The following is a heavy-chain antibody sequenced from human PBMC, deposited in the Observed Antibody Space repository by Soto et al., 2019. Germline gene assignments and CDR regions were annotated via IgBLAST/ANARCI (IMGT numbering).Heavy chain of an antibody. V-gene: IGHV3-33*01. CDR1: GFNFRGYG. CDR3: ARDGVGATTYFGYFDY. D-gene: IGHD1-26*01. J-gene: IGHJ4*02. Sequence: QVQLVESGGGVVQPGRSLRLSCAASGFNFRGYGMHWVRQAPGKGLEWVAITRHDGSNTYYADSVRGRFTISRDNSKNTLYLQMSSLRVEDTAVYYCARDGVGATTYFGYFDYWGQGTPITVSS. CDR2: TRHDGSNT.